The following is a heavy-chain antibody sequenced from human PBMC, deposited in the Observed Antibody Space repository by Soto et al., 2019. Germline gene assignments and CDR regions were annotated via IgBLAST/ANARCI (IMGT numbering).Heavy chain of an antibody. J-gene: IGHJ6*02. CDR3: ARYDYCSSTSCSPQSYYYYGMDV. D-gene: IGHD2-2*01. CDR1: GYTFTSYV. Sequence: ASVKVSCKASGYTFTSYVINWVRQATGQGLEWMGWMNPNSGNTGYAQKFQGRVTMTRNTSISTAYMELSSLRSEDTAVYYCARYDYCSSTSCSPQSYYYYGMDVWGQGTTVTVSS. V-gene: IGHV1-8*01. CDR2: MNPNSGNT.